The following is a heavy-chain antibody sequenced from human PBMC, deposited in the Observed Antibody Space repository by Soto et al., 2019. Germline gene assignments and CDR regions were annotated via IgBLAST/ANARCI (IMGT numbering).Heavy chain of an antibody. J-gene: IGHJ3*02. Sequence: SVKVSCKASGGTFSSYTISWVRQAPGQGLEWMGRIIPILGIANYAQKFQGRVTITADKSTSTAYMELSSLRSEDTAVYYCASTDIAVVVAATPVAFDIWGQGTMVTVSS. CDR2: IIPILGIA. V-gene: IGHV1-69*02. CDR3: ASTDIAVVVAATPVAFDI. D-gene: IGHD2-15*01. CDR1: GGTFSSYT.